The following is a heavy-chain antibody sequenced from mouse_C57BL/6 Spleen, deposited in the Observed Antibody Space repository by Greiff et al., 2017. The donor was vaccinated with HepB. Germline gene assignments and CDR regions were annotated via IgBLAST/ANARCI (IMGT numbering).Heavy chain of an antibody. D-gene: IGHD1-1*01. Sequence: QVQLQQSGPELVKPGASVKISCKASGYAFSSSWMNWVKQRPGKGLEWIGRIYPGDGDTNYNGKFKGKATLTADKSSSTAYMQLSSLTSEDSAVYFCARTNYASSGGYFDVWGTGTTVTVSS. J-gene: IGHJ1*03. CDR3: ARTNYASSGGYFDV. V-gene: IGHV1-82*01. CDR1: GYAFSSSW. CDR2: IYPGDGDT.